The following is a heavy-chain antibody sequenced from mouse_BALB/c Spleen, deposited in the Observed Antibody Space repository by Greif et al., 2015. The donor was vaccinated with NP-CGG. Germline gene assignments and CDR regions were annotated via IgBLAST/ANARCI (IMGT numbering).Heavy chain of an antibody. CDR1: GFAFSSYD. CDR3: ARNSGVVAPVDY. CDR2: ISSGGGST. J-gene: IGHJ4*01. V-gene: IGHV5-12-1*01. D-gene: IGHD1-1*01. Sequence: EVQGVESGGGLVKPGGSLKLSCAASGFAFSSYDMSWVRQTPEKRLEWVAYISSGGGSTYYPDTVKGRFTISRDNAKNTLYLQMSSLKSEDTAVYYCARNSGVVAPVDYWGQGTSVTVSS.